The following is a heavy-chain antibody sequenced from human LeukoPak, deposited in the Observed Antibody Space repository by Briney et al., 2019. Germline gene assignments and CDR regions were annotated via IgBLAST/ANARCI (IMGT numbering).Heavy chain of an antibody. V-gene: IGHV3-30-3*01. CDR3: ARDMYHVLTRSDYFDY. CDR2: TSNDGTLK. J-gene: IGHJ4*02. CDR1: GFTLSSYA. D-gene: IGHD3-9*01. Sequence: GGSLRLSCAASGFTLSSYAMEWVRQAPGKGLEWVAVTSNDGTLKNYADSVKGRFTISSDISKNTMYIQMDSLRTEDTAVYYCARDMYHVLTRSDYFDYWGQGTLVTVSS.